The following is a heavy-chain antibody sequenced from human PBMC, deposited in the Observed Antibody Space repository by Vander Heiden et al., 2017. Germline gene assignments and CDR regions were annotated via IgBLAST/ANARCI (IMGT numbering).Heavy chain of an antibody. J-gene: IGHJ5*02. CDR1: GGSISSSSYY. CDR2: IYYSGST. D-gene: IGHD2-2*01. V-gene: IGHV4-39*01. CDR3: ARGGMVVVPAASFDP. Sequence: QLQLQESGPGLVKPSETLSLPCPVSGGSISSSSYYWGWIRQPPGKGLEWIGSIYYSGSTYYNPSRKSRVTISVDTSKNQCSMKLSYVTDEDTAVYYCARGGMVVVPAASFDPWGQGNLVTVSS.